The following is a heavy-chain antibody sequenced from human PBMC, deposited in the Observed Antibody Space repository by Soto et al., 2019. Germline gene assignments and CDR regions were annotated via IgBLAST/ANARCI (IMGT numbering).Heavy chain of an antibody. D-gene: IGHD4-4*01. CDR3: ARDTATVITWSFDY. CDR2: ISSSSSYI. CDR1: GFTFSSYS. J-gene: IGHJ4*01. Sequence: EVQLVESGGGLVEPGGSLRLSCAASGFTFSSYSMNWVRQAPGKGLEWVSSISSSSSYIDYADSVKGRFTIFRDNAKNSLYLQKNSLRAEATAVYYCARDTATVITWSFDYWGHGTLVTVSS. V-gene: IGHV3-21*01.